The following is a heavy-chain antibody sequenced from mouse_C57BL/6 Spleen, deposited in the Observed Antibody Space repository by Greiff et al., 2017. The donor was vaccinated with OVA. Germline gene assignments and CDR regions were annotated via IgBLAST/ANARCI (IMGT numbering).Heavy chain of an antibody. CDR2: ISSGSSTI. Sequence: EVHLVESGGGLVKPGGSLKLSCAASGFTFSDYGMHWVRQAPEKGLEWVAYISSGSSTIYYADNVKGRFTISRDTAKNTLFLQMTRLRSEDTAMYYCARPPLLYWYFDVWGTGTTVTVSS. CDR3: ARPPLLYWYFDV. J-gene: IGHJ1*03. D-gene: IGHD2-1*01. V-gene: IGHV5-17*01. CDR1: GFTFSDYG.